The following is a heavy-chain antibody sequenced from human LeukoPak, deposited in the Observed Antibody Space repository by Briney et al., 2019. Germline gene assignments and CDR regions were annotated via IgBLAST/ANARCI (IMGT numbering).Heavy chain of an antibody. V-gene: IGHV4-39*07. CDR3: ARDSRVQLDPENYYYYMDV. D-gene: IGHD1-1*01. Sequence: SETLSLTCTVSGGSISSSSYYWGWIRQPPGKGLEWIGSIYYSGSTYYNPSLKSRVTISVDTSKNQFSLKLSSVTAADTAVYYCARDSRVQLDPENYYYYMDVWGKGTTVTVSS. CDR2: IYYSGST. CDR1: GGSISSSSYY. J-gene: IGHJ6*03.